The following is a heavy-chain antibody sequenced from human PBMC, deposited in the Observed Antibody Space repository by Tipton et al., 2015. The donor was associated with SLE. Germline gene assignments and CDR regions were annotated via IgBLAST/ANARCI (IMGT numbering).Heavy chain of an antibody. CDR3: ARGPRVVAIHTYYYYGLDV. V-gene: IGHV4-59*08. D-gene: IGHD3-3*01. Sequence: TLSLTCTVSGGSISSHYWSWIRQPPGKGLEYVGYVYSDGNTNYNPSLMSRVTMSVDTSKNQFSLNLSSVTAADTAVYYCARGPRVVAIHTYYYYGLDVWGQGTTVTVSS. CDR1: GGSISSHY. J-gene: IGHJ6*02. CDR2: VYSDGNT.